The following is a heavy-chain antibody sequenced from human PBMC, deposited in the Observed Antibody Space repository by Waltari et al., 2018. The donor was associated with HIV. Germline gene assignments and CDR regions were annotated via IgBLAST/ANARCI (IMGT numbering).Heavy chain of an antibody. J-gene: IGHJ6*02. Sequence: QVQLVQSGAEVKKPGSSVKVSCKASGGTFSSYAISRVRQAPGQGLEWMGGIIPIFGTANYAQKFQGRVTITADESTSTAYMELSSLRSEDTAVYYCARDVGGYEQYYYYYYGMDVWGQGTTVTVSS. CDR1: GGTFSSYA. CDR3: ARDVGGYEQYYYYYYGMDV. CDR2: IIPIFGTA. V-gene: IGHV1-69*01. D-gene: IGHD1-26*01.